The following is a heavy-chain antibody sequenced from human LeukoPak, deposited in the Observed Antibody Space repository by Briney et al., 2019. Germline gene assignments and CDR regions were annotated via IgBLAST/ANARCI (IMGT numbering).Heavy chain of an antibody. Sequence: GGSLRLSCAASGFTFSSYAMSWVRQAPGKGLEWVSAISGSGGSTYYADSVKGRFTISRDNSKNTLYLQMNSLRAENTAVYYCAKDRWQQPGESQHWGQGTLVTVSS. CDR3: AKDRWQQPGESQH. J-gene: IGHJ1*01. CDR2: ISGSGGST. V-gene: IGHV3-23*01. CDR1: GFTFSSYA. D-gene: IGHD6-13*01.